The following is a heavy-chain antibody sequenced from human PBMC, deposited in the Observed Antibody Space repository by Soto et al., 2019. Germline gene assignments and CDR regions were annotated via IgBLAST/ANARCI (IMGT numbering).Heavy chain of an antibody. CDR3: ARHGESIPLRCGGDCYNFDY. CDR2: IYYSGST. J-gene: IGHJ4*02. CDR1: GGSISSYY. Sequence: SETLSLTCTVSGGSISSYYWSWIRQPPGKGLEWIGYIYYSGSTNYNPSLKSRVTISVDTSKNQFSLKLSSVTAADTAVYYCARHGESIPLRCGGDCYNFDYWGQGTLVTVSS. D-gene: IGHD2-21*01. V-gene: IGHV4-59*08.